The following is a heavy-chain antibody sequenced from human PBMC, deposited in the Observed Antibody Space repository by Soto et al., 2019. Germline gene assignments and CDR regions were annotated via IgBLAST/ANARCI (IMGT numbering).Heavy chain of an antibody. V-gene: IGHV3-7*01. D-gene: IGHD3-22*01. CDR3: ARDSESYYYDSSGYSYYYYGMDV. CDR1: GFTFSSYW. J-gene: IGHJ6*02. Sequence: GGSLRLSCAASGFTFSSYWMSWVRQAPGRGLEWVANIKQDGSEKYYVDSVKGRFTISRDNAKNSLYLQMNSLRAEDTAVYYCARDSESYYYDSSGYSYYYYGMDVWGQGTTVTVSS. CDR2: IKQDGSEK.